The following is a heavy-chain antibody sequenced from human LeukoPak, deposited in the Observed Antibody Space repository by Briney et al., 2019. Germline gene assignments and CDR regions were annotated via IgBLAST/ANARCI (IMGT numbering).Heavy chain of an antibody. CDR3: ARDSSSWYPSDPQGS. J-gene: IGHJ5*02. Sequence: GGSLRLSCAASGFTFSSYAMSWVRQAPGKGLEWVSAISGSGGSTYYADSVKGRFTISRDNSKNTLYLQMNSLRAEDTAVYYCARDSSSWYPSDPQGSWGQGTLVTVSS. CDR1: GFTFSSYA. V-gene: IGHV3-23*01. CDR2: ISGSGGST. D-gene: IGHD6-13*01.